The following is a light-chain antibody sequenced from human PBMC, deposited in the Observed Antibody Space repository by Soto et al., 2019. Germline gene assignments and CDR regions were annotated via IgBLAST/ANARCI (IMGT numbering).Light chain of an antibody. J-gene: IGKJ3*01. CDR1: QSVNSN. Sequence: EIVMTQSPATLSVSPGERATLSCRASQSVNSNLAWYQQKPGHAPRLLMYGASISATGIPARFSGSESGTEFSLTISSLQSEDFAVYYCQEYNNWPLLTFGPGTKVEIK. CDR2: GAS. CDR3: QEYNNWPLLT. V-gene: IGKV3-15*01.